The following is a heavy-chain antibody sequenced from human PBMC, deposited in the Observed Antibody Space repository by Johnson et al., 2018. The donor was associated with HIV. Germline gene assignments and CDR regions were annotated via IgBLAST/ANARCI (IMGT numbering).Heavy chain of an antibody. CDR2: ISSSGSSI. CDR1: GFTFSDYY. J-gene: IGHJ3*01. CDR3: ARGVSSGYYSNAFDV. V-gene: IGHV3-11*01. D-gene: IGHD3-22*01. Sequence: QVQLVESGGGLVKPGGSLRLSCAASGFTFSDYYMNWIRQAPGKGLEWVSYISSSGSSIYYADSVKGRFTISRDNAKNSLYLQMNSLRAEDTALYYCARGVSSGYYSNAFDVWGQGTMATVSS.